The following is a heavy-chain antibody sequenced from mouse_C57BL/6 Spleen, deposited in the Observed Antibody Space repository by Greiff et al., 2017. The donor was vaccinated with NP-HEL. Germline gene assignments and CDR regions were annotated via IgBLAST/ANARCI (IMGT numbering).Heavy chain of an antibody. CDR1: GYTFTSYW. J-gene: IGHJ1*03. Sequence: EVQLQQSGTELVKPGASVKLSCKASGYTFTSYWMHWVKQRPEQGLEWIGRIDPEDGDTEYAPKFQGKATMTADTSSNTAYLQLSSLTSEDTAVYYCTTFYGNSLYFDVWGTGTTVTVSS. D-gene: IGHD2-1*01. CDR3: TTFYGNSLYFDV. CDR2: IDPEDGDT. V-gene: IGHV14-1*01.